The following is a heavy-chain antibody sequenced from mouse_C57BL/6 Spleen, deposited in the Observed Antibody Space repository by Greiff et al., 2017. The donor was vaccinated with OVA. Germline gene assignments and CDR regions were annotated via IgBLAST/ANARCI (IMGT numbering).Heavy chain of an antibody. CDR1: GYTFTSYW. CDR3: ARWGLRRGYAMDY. Sequence: VQLQQSGAELVKPGASVKMSCKASGYTFTSYWITWVKQRPGQGLEWIGDIYPGSGSTNYNEKFKSKATLTVDTSSSTAYMQLSSLTSEDSAVYYCARWGLRRGYAMDYWGQGTSVTVSS. J-gene: IGHJ4*01. CDR2: IYPGSGST. D-gene: IGHD2-4*01. V-gene: IGHV1-55*01.